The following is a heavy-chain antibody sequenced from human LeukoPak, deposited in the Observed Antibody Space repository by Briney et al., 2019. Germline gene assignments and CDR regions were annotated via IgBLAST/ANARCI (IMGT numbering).Heavy chain of an antibody. J-gene: IGHJ4*02. CDR3: ANHYYDSSGYYF. V-gene: IGHV3-30*18. D-gene: IGHD3-22*01. CDR1: GFTFSSYG. Sequence: GGSLRLSCAASGFTFSSYGMHWVRQAPGKGLEWVAVISYDGSNKYYADSVKGRFTISRDNSKNTLYLQMNSLRAEDTAVYYCANHYYDSSGYYFWGQGTLVTVSS. CDR2: ISYDGSNK.